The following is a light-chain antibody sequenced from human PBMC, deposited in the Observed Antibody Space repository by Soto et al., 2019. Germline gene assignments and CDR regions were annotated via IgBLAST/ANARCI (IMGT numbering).Light chain of an antibody. J-gene: IGKJ4*01. CDR2: AAS. V-gene: IGKV1-27*01. Sequence: DIQMTQSPSSLSASVGDRVTITCRASQAISNYLAWYQQKPGKVPTLLISAASTLQSGAPSRFSGSGSGTDFTLTISSLKPEDVATYYCQKFNAVPTFGGGTKVEI. CDR3: QKFNAVPT. CDR1: QAISNY.